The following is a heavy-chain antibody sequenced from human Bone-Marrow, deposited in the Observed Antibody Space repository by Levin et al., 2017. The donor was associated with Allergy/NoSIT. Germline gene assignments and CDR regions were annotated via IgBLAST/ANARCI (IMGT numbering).Heavy chain of an antibody. CDR1: GDSLFTNGVA. CDR3: VRGRVSAFDI. D-gene: IGHD3-22*01. Sequence: SETLSLTCAISGDSLFTNGVAWNWVRQSPSRGLEWLGRTYYRSRWYNEYTESVKGRISIKPDTSKNQFSLQLNSVTPEDTAVYYCVRGRVSAFDIWGQGTTVTVSS. V-gene: IGHV6-1*01. CDR2: TYYRSRWYN. J-gene: IGHJ3*02.